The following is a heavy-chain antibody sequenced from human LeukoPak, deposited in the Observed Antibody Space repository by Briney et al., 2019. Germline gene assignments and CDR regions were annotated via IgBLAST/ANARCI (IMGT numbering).Heavy chain of an antibody. Sequence: SGGSLRLSCAASGFTFSSYSMNWVRQAPGKGLEWVSSISSSSSYIYYADSVKGRFTISRDNAKNSLYLQMNSLRAEDTAAYYCARDRSGYYLLWGQGTLVTVSS. J-gene: IGHJ4*02. V-gene: IGHV3-21*01. CDR2: ISSSSSYI. CDR1: GFTFSSYS. CDR3: ARDRSGYYLL. D-gene: IGHD3-22*01.